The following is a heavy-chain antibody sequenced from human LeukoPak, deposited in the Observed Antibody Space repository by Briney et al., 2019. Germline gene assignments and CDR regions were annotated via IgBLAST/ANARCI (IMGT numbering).Heavy chain of an antibody. J-gene: IGHJ4*02. V-gene: IGHV3-74*01. Sequence: GGSLRLSCAASGFTFSSYWMHWVRQAPGKGLVWFSRINTDGSSTSYADSVKGRFTISRDNAKNTLYLQMNSLRAEDTAVYYCVYGGNSGDWLYWGQGTLVTVSS. CDR3: VYGGNSGDWLY. D-gene: IGHD4-23*01. CDR2: INTDGSST. CDR1: GFTFSSYW.